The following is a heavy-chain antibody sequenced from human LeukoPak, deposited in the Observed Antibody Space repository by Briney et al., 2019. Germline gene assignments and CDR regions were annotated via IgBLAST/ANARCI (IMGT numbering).Heavy chain of an antibody. Sequence: SETLSLTCTVSGYSISSGYYWGWIRQPPGKGLGWIGSIYHSGSTYYNPSLKSRVTISVDTSKNQFSLKLSSVTAADTAVYYCASRSSGSYFPFDYWGQGTLVTVSS. CDR2: IYHSGST. CDR3: ASRSSGSYFPFDY. D-gene: IGHD3-10*01. CDR1: GYSISSGYY. V-gene: IGHV4-38-2*02. J-gene: IGHJ4*02.